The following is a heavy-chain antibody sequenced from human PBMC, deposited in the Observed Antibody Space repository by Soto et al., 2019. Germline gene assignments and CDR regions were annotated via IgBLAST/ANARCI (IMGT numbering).Heavy chain of an antibody. CDR3: ARLRGPYYDFWSGCPYLNSGGMDV. CDR1: GFTFSSYS. J-gene: IGHJ6*02. CDR2: ISSSSSTI. V-gene: IGHV3-48*02. Sequence: GGSLRLSCAASGFTFSSYSMNWVRQAPGRGLEWVSYISSSSSTIYYADSVKGRFTISRDNAKNSLYLQMNSLRDEDTAVYYCARLRGPYYDFWSGCPYLNSGGMDVWGQGTTVTVSS. D-gene: IGHD3-3*01.